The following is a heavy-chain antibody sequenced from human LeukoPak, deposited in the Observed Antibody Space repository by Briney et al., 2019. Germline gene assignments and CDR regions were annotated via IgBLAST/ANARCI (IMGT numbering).Heavy chain of an antibody. D-gene: IGHD5-18*01. CDR2: IWYDGSNK. CDR3: ARGYSYGRRGGHFDY. V-gene: IGHV3-33*01. Sequence: GGSLRLSCAASGFTFSSYGMHWVRQAPGKGLEWVAVIWYDGSNKYYADSVKGRFTISRDNSKNTLYLQMNSLRAEDTAVYYCARGYSYGRRGGHFDYWGQGTLVTVSS. CDR1: GFTFSSYG. J-gene: IGHJ4*02.